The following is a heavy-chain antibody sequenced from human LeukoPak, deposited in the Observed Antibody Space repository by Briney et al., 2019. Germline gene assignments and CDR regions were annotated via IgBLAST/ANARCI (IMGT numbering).Heavy chain of an antibody. CDR3: ARGGLGGYSYRQNWFDP. V-gene: IGHV3-21*06. Sequence: PGGSLRLSCAASGFTFSSYSMSWVRQAPGKGLEWVSSISSSGSSIYYADSVKGRFTISRDNAKNSLFLQMNSLRAEDTAVYYCARGGLGGYSYRQNWFDPWGQGTLVTVSS. CDR1: GFTFSSYS. CDR2: ISSSGSSI. J-gene: IGHJ5*02. D-gene: IGHD5-18*01.